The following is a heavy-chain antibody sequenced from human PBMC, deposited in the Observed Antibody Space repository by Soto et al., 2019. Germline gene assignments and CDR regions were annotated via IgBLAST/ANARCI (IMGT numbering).Heavy chain of an antibody. V-gene: IGHV1-18*01. J-gene: IGHJ6*02. CDR2: VSPYSGST. CDR3: ERDVFTRTPWGSASAQFSYYGMAV. Sequence: ASVKVSCKASGSTFITYAISWVRQVPGQGLEWMGRVSPYSGSTDSAQKFQGRLTMTADTSTNTAYMDLRNLRSDDTAIYFCERDVFTRTPWGSASAQFSYYGMAVWGQGTTVTVSS. CDR1: GSTFITYA. D-gene: IGHD3-22*01.